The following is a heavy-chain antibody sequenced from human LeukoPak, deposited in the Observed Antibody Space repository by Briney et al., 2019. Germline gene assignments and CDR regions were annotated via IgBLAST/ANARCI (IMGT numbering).Heavy chain of an antibody. CDR1: GFTFSNFG. D-gene: IGHD1-26*01. CDR3: AKGPERATVGITNYYYHYMDV. V-gene: IGHV3-30*02. J-gene: IGHJ6*03. CDR2: IGNDGRNK. Sequence: GGSLRPSCAGSGFTFSNFGMHWVRQAPGKGLEWVTFIGNDGRNKKYGDSVKGRFTISRDNSKNTLSLQLSSLRGEDTAVYFCAKGPERATVGITNYYYHYMDVWGKGTTVTISS.